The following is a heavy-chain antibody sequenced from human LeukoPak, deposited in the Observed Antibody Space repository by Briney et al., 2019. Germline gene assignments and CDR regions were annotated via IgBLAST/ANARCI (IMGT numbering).Heavy chain of an antibody. J-gene: IGHJ4*02. CDR3: ARRRNTYFDY. CDR2: IYYSGST. V-gene: IGHV4-59*08. CDR1: GGSISSYY. D-gene: IGHD1-14*01. Sequence: RSSETLSLTCTVSGGSISSYYWSWIRQPPGKGLEWIGYIYYSGSTNYKPSLKSRVTISVDTSKNQFSLKLSSVTAADTAVYYCARRRNTYFDYWGQGTLVTVS.